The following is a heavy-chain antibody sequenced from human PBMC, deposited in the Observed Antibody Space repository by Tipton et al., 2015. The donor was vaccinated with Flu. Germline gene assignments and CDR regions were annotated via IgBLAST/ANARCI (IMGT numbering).Heavy chain of an antibody. CDR1: GDSIGSDYY. CDR2: IHRSGNT. D-gene: IGHD4-17*01. J-gene: IGHJ4*02. Sequence: TLSLTCSVSGDSIGSDYYWGWIRQPPGKGLEWLGNIHRSGNTYYNSSLKSRVTISLDTSKNQFSLKLSSVTAADTAIYYCARDYGDYYFDSWGQGTLVTVSS. CDR3: ARDYGDYYFDS. V-gene: IGHV4-38-2*02.